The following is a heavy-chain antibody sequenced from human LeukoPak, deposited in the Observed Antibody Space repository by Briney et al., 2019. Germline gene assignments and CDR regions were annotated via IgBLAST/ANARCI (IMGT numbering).Heavy chain of an antibody. V-gene: IGHV1-3*01. CDR1: GYTFTNYD. J-gene: IGHJ4*02. D-gene: IGHD6-19*01. CDR3: ARDKAGPDY. Sequence: ASVEVSCKASGYTFTNYDMHWVRQAPGQRLEWMGWINVGKGNTKYSEKFQGRVTMTRDTSASTVYMELSSLRSEDTAIYYCARDKAGPDYWGQGTLVTVSS. CDR2: INVGKGNT.